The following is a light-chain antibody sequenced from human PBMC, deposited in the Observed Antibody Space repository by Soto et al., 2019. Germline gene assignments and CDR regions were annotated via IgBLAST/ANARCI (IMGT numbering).Light chain of an antibody. V-gene: IGKV3-15*01. J-gene: IGKJ2*01. Sequence: EIVMTQSPATLSVSPGERATLSCRASQSVSSNLAWYQQKRGQAPRLLIYGVSTRATGVPVRFSGSGSGTEFPLTVNSLQSEDFAVYHCQQYNNWPHTFGQGTKVDIK. CDR3: QQYNNWPHT. CDR2: GVS. CDR1: QSVSSN.